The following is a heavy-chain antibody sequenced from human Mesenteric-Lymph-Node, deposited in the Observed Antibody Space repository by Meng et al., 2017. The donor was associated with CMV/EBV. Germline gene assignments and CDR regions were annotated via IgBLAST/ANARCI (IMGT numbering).Heavy chain of an antibody. D-gene: IGHD3-3*01. CDR1: GGSFSGYY. J-gene: IGHJ6*02. Sequence: SETLSLTCAVYGGSFSGYYWSWIRQPPGKGLEWIGEINHSGSTNYNPSLKSRVTISVDTSKSQFSLKLSSVTAADTAVYYCARAFTFGALRFLEWLPRNGMDVWGQGTTVTVSS. CDR3: ARAFTFGALRFLEWLPRNGMDV. V-gene: IGHV4-34*01. CDR2: INHSGST.